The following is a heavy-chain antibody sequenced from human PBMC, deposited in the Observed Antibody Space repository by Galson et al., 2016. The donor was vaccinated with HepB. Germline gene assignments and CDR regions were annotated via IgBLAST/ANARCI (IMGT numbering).Heavy chain of an antibody. CDR3: ARGYYFWSGFSIPYYFDY. D-gene: IGHD3-3*01. CDR2: IYYSGST. V-gene: IGHV4-59*01. J-gene: IGHJ4*02. CDR1: GGSISSYY. Sequence: SETLSLTCTVSGGSISSYYWSWIRQPPGKGLEWIGYIYYSGSTNYNPSLKSRVTISVDTSKNQFSLKLSSVTAADTAVYYCARGYYFWSGFSIPYYFDYWGQGTLVTVSS.